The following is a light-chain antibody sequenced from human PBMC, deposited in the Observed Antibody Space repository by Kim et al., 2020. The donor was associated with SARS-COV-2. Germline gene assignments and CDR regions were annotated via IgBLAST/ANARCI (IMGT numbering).Light chain of an antibody. Sequence: EIVLTQSPATLSVSQGDRATLSCRASQNVSNYLGWYQHKPGQAPSLLIYHASNRATGVPHRFSGSGSGTEFTLTISSLEPDDFAVYYCHHGNNWPRTFGQGTKVDIK. CDR1: QNVSNY. J-gene: IGKJ1*01. CDR3: HHGNNWPRT. V-gene: IGKV3-11*01. CDR2: HAS.